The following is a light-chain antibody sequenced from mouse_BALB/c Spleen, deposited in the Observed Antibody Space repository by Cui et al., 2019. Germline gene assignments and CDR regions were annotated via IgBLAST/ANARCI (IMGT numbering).Light chain of an antibody. J-gene: IGKJ5*01. Sequence: IDINQAHKLISTSVGDRVSITCKASQDVGTAVAWYQQKPGQSPKLLIYGASTRHTGVPDRFTGSGSGTDFTLTISNVQSEDLADYFCQQYSSYPLTFGAGTKLELK. CDR1: QDVGTA. V-gene: IGKV6-23*01. CDR2: GAS. CDR3: QQYSSYPLT.